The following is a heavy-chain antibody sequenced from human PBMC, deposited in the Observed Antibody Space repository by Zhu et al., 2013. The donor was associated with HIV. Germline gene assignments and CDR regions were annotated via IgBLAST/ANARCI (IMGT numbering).Heavy chain of an antibody. Sequence: QVQLVQSGAEVKKPGASVKISCKTSGYTFFAYFMHWVRQAPGQGLEWMGIINPSGGSTNYAQKFQGRVSMTRDTSTSTVYMEVRSLRSEDTAIYYCARDPSTRYYTDIWGKGTTVIVSS. CDR2: INPSGGST. D-gene: IGHD4-17*01. CDR1: GYTFFAYF. V-gene: IGHV1-46*01. CDR3: ARDPSTRYYTDI. J-gene: IGHJ6*03.